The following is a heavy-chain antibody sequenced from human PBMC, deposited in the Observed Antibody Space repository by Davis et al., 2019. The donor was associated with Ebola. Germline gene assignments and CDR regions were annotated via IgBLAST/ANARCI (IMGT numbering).Heavy chain of an antibody. CDR2: INPNSGGT. Sequence: ASVKVSCKASGYTFTGYDMHWVRQAPGQGLEWMGWINPNSGGTNYAQKFQGRVTMTRDTSISPAYMELSRLRSDDTAVYYCAADYSSGWYYFDYWGQGTLVTVSS. D-gene: IGHD6-19*01. CDR3: AADYSSGWYYFDY. V-gene: IGHV1-2*02. CDR1: GYTFTGYD. J-gene: IGHJ4*02.